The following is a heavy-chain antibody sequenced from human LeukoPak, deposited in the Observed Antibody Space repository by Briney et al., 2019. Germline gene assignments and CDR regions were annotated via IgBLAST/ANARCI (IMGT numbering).Heavy chain of an antibody. Sequence: SETLSLTCTVSGGSISSYYWSWIRQPPGKGLEWIGYIYYSGSTNYNPSLKSRVTISVDTSKNQFSLKLSSVTAADTAVYYCARWRSSGWYLGYWGQGIVVTVSS. CDR2: IYYSGST. D-gene: IGHD6-19*01. J-gene: IGHJ3*01. CDR3: ARWRSSGWYLGY. V-gene: IGHV4-59*01. CDR1: GGSISSYY.